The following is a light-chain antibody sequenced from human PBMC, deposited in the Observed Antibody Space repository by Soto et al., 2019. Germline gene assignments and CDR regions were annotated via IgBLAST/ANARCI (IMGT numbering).Light chain of an antibody. V-gene: IGKV1-5*01. J-gene: IGKJ4*01. CDR3: QQYYGYPSLT. CDR2: DAS. Sequence: DIQMTQSPPILSASVGDRVTITCRASESIRSWLAWYQQKPGKAPKLLIFDASSLQSGVPSRFSGSGSGTEFTLTISSLQRDDFATYHCQQYYGYPSLTFGGGTKVDIK. CDR1: ESIRSW.